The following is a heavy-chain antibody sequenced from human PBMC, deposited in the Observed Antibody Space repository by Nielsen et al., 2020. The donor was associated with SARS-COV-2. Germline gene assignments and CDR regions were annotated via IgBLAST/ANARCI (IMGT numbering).Heavy chain of an antibody. CDR2: IKYDGSEK. V-gene: IGHV3-7*01. CDR3: ATTGIIQVLSADY. D-gene: IGHD1-1*01. J-gene: IGHJ4*02. Sequence: GGSLRLSCAASGFTFSSCWMSWVRRTPGKGLEWVANIKYDGSEKYYVDSVKGRFTISRDNAKNSLYLQMNSLRAEDTAVYYCATTGIIQVLSADYWGQGTLVTVSS. CDR1: GFTFSSCW.